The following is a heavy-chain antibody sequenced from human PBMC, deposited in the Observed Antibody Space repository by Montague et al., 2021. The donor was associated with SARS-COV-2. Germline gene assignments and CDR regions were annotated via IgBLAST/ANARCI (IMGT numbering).Heavy chain of an antibody. CDR1: GGSFSGYY. CDR2: INQSGRT. J-gene: IGHJ6*02. V-gene: IGHV4-34*01. Sequence: SETLSLTCAVYGGSFSGYYWSWIRQPPEKGLEWIGEINQSGRTNNNPSLKSRVIISVDTSKNQFSLNLRSVTTADTAVYYCARVAELDVFSVYYYGLDVWGQGTTVTVSS. CDR3: ARVAELDVFSVYYYGLDV. D-gene: IGHD5/OR15-5a*01.